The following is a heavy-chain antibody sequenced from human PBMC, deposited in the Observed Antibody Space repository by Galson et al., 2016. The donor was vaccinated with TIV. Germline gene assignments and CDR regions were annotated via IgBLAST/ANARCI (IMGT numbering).Heavy chain of an antibody. J-gene: IGHJ4*02. D-gene: IGHD2-8*01. CDR2: SKNRLKNYVT. Sequence: FTFSDHYMDWVRQAPGMGLEWVGRSKNRLKNYVTEYAASVKGRFTISRDDSKMSLYLQMNSLKTEDTAVHYCVMYESGLPNWGQGTLVTVSS. CDR3: VMYESGLPN. CDR1: FTFSDHY. V-gene: IGHV3-72*01.